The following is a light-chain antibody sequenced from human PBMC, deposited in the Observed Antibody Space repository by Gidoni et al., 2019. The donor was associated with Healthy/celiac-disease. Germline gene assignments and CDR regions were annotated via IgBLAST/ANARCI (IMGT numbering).Light chain of an antibody. J-gene: IGLJ2*01. Sequence: SSELTQAPAVPVALGQTVRIKCQGDSLRSYYASWYQQKPGQAPVLVIYGKNNRPSGIPDRFSGSSSGNTASLTITGAQAEDEADYYCNSRDSSGNHLVFGGGTKLTVL. V-gene: IGLV3-19*01. CDR2: GKN. CDR1: SLRSYY. CDR3: NSRDSSGNHLV.